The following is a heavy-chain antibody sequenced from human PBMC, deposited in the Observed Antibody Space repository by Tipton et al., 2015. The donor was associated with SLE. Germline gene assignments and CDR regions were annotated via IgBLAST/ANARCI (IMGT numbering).Heavy chain of an antibody. Sequence: TLSLTCTVSGGSISSGDYYWSWIRQHPGKGLEWIGYIYTSGSTNYNPSLKSRVTISVDTSKNQFSLKLSSVTAADTAVYYCARAGGPRRAAFDIWGQGTMVTVSS. D-gene: IGHD3-16*01. J-gene: IGHJ3*02. CDR1: GGSISSGDYY. CDR2: IYTSGST. V-gene: IGHV4-30-4*01. CDR3: ARAGGPRRAAFDI.